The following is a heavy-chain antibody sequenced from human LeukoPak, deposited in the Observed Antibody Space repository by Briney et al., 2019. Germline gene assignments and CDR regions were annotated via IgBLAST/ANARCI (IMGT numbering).Heavy chain of an antibody. D-gene: IGHD3-3*01. CDR2: ISSNGGST. CDR3: ARGARNYDFWSGYYNEFDY. V-gene: IGHV3-64*01. Sequence: GGSLRLSCAASGFTFSSYAMHWVRQAPGKGLEYVSAISSNGGSTYYANSVKGRFTISRDNSKNTLYLQMGSLRAEDMAVYYCARGARNYDFWSGYYNEFDYWGQGTLVTVSS. J-gene: IGHJ4*02. CDR1: GFTFSSYA.